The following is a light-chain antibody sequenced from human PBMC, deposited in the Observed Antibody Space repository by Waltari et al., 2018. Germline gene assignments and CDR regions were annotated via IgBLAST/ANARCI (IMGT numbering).Light chain of an antibody. CDR1: TLPKNY. J-gene: IGLJ3*02. CDR3: QSADTTWV. V-gene: IGLV3-25*03. CDR2: KDS. Sequence: SYELTQPPSVSVSPGQTARITCSGATLPKNYAYWYQQKPGQAPVVVIYKDSERPSGIPERFSGSSSGTTVTLTISRVQAEDEADYYCQSADTTWVFGRGTKLTVL.